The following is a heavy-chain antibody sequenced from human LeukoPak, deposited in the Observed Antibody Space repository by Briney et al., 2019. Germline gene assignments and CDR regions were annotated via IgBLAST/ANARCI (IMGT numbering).Heavy chain of an antibody. CDR2: ISSTGSTI. CDR3: ARGSYSSSNYFDY. J-gene: IGHJ4*02. Sequence: GGSLRHCCAASGFTFSSYSMNSVRQAPGKGLERVSYISSTGSTIYYADSVRGRFTISRDNAKNSLHLQMNSLRAEDTAVYYCARGSYSSSNYFDYWGQGTLVTVAS. V-gene: IGHV3-48*01. D-gene: IGHD6-6*01. CDR1: GFTFSSYS.